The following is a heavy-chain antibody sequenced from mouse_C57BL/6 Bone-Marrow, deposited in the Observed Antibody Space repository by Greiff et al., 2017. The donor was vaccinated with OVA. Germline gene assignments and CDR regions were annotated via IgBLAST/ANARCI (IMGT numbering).Heavy chain of an antibody. CDR1: GFTFSSYG. V-gene: IGHV5-6*01. CDR2: ISSGGSYT. CDR3: ARVYYGSSYAY. D-gene: IGHD1-1*01. Sequence: EVQLVESGGDLVKPGGSLKLSCAASGFTFSSYGMSWVRQTPDKRLEWVATISSGGSYTYYPDSVKGRFTISRDNAKNTLYLQMSSLKSEDTAMYYCARVYYGSSYAYWGQGTTLTVSS. J-gene: IGHJ2*01.